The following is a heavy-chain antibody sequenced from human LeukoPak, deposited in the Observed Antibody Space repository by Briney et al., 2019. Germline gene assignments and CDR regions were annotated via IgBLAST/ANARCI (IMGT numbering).Heavy chain of an antibody. V-gene: IGHV4-4*07. CDR1: GGSISSYY. CDR2: IYTSGST. D-gene: IGHD6-13*01. Sequence: SETLSLTCTVSGGSISSYYWSWIRQPAGKGLEWIGRIYTSGSTNYNPSLKSRVTMSVDTSKNQFSLKLSSVTAADTAVYYCATTLLPYSSSWCGYFDYWGQGTLVTVSS. CDR3: ATTLLPYSSSWCGYFDY. J-gene: IGHJ4*02.